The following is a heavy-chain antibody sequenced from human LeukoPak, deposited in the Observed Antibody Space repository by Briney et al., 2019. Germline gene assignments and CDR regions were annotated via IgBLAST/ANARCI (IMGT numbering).Heavy chain of an antibody. CDR3: AKEGDQFRGYLDA. D-gene: IGHD3-16*01. Sequence: GRSLRLSCAASGFMFSRLGMQWVRQAPGEGLEWVAMIWHDGSVEEYADSVKGRFTISRDNSQNTLYLQMNSLTDDDTAVYYCAKEGDQFRGYLDAWGKGTTVTVSS. CDR2: IWHDGSVE. V-gene: IGHV3-33*06. J-gene: IGHJ6*03. CDR1: GFMFSRLG.